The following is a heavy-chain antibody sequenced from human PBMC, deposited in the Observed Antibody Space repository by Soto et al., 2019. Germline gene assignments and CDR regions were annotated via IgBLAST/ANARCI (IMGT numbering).Heavy chain of an antibody. D-gene: IGHD1-20*01. Sequence: ASVKVSCKSFGYTFTDFYIHWVRQAPGQGLXWVXXXXPXNXGXXXXXXFQGRVTMTRDTSVNTSYMDLNRLNFDDSATYYCVRGQSVLYLDLWGRGTQVTVSS. CDR2: XXPXNXGX. CDR3: VRGQSVLYLDL. J-gene: IGHJ1*01. CDR1: GYTFTDFY. V-gene: IGHV1-2*02.